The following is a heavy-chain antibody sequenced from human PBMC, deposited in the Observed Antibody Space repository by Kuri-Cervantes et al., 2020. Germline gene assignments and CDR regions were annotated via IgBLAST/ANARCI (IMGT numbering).Heavy chain of an antibody. Sequence: SLKISCAASGFTFSSYAMHWVRQAPGKGLEWVAVISYDGSNKYYADSVKGRFTISRDNAKNSLYLQMNSLRAEDTAVYYCARHSSYGGYDVFIDFWGQGTLVTVSS. V-gene: IGHV3-30*04. CDR2: ISYDGSNK. J-gene: IGHJ4*02. CDR1: GFTFSSYA. D-gene: IGHD5-12*01. CDR3: ARHSSYGGYDVFIDF.